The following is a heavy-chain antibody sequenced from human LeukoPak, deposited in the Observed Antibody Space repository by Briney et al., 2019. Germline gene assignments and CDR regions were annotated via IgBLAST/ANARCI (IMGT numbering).Heavy chain of an antibody. D-gene: IGHD2-21*01. CDR3: ARLVIPSHSKWFDP. V-gene: IGHV3-23*01. Sequence: GGSLRLSCAASGFIFNNYAMSWVRQAPGKGLEWGSTISQGGETPYYADSVKGRFTVSRDNSKNTLYLQIYSLNAEDTAIYYCARLVIPSHSKWFDPWGQGTLVTVSS. CDR1: GFIFNNYA. J-gene: IGHJ5*02. CDR2: ISQGGETP.